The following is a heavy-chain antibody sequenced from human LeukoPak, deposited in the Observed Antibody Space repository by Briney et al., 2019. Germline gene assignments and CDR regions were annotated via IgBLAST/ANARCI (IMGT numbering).Heavy chain of an antibody. V-gene: IGHV3-23*01. CDR1: GFTFRDAA. Sequence: PGGSLRLSCAVSGFTFRDAAMTWVRQAPGKGLEWVSLISSSGNNAYYADSVKGRFTISRDNPKNTLSLQMNSLRVEDTAIYYCAKDIQLSTWGLGTMVTVSS. D-gene: IGHD5-24*01. J-gene: IGHJ3*01. CDR2: ISSSGNNA. CDR3: AKDIQLST.